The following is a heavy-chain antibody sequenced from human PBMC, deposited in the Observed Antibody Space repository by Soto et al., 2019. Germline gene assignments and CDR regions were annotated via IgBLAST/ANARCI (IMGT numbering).Heavy chain of an antibody. J-gene: IGHJ4*02. CDR1: GYDFVSYW. D-gene: IGHD5-12*01. CDR3: TRTDGYEIEY. V-gene: IGHV5-51*01. Sequence: GESLNLSCEASGYDFVSYWIAWVRQMPGKGLEWMGIIYPGDSEAIYSPPFQGRVTISADKSTTTVYLQWSSLKASDTAMYDCTRTDGYEIEYWCQGTLVSVAS. CDR2: IYPGDSEA.